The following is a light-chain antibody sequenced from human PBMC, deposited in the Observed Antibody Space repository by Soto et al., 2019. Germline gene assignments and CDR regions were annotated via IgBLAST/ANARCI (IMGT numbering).Light chain of an antibody. J-gene: IGKJ1*01. CDR2: DAT. CDR3: QQYNSYRT. Sequence: DIQMTQSPSTLSASVGDRVTITCRASQSINRWLAWYQQKPGKAPKVLIWDATTLHRGVSSRFSGSGFGTEFTLTISSLQPDDFATYYCQQYNSYRTFGQGTKVDIK. V-gene: IGKV1-5*01. CDR1: QSINRW.